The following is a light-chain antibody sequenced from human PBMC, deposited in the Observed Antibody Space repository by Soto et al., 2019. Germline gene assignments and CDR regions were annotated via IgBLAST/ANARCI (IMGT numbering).Light chain of an antibody. CDR3: QQYGRT. CDR2: GAS. Sequence: VMTQAPATLSVSPGERATLSCRASQTINNNVAWYQLKDGQAPRLLIYGASSRATGIPDRFSGSGSGTDFTLTISRLEPEDFAVYYCQQYGRTFGQGTKVDI. CDR1: QTINNN. J-gene: IGKJ1*01. V-gene: IGKV3-20*01.